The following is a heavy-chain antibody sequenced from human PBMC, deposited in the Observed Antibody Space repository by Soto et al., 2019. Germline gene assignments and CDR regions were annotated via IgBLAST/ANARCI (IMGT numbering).Heavy chain of an antibody. CDR3: AVEYSSSSIPYY. CDR2: INGGNGIA. CDR1: GYTFTSYP. J-gene: IGHJ4*02. V-gene: IGHV1-3*01. D-gene: IGHD6-6*01. Sequence: GASVKVSCKASGYTFTSYPMHWVRQAPGQRREWMGWINGGNGIASYAQKFEGRVTMTADKSKSTAYMELSSLRSVVTAVYYWAVEYSSSSIPYYWGQGTLVTVSS.